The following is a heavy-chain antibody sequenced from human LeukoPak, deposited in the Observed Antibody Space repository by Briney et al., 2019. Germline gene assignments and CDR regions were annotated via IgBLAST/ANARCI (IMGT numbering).Heavy chain of an antibody. V-gene: IGHV3-23*01. CDR1: GFTFSSYA. J-gene: IGHJ2*01. CDR2: ISGGGGST. CDR3: AKNRAGYNWYFDL. D-gene: IGHD3-9*01. Sequence: PGASLRLSCAASGFTFSSYAMSWVRQAPGKGLEWVSAISGGGGSTYYADSMKGRFTISRDNSKNTLYLQMNSLRAEDTAVYYCAKNRAGYNWYFDLWGCGTLVTVSS.